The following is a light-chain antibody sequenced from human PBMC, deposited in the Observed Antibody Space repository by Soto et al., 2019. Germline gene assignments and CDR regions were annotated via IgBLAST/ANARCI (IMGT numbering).Light chain of an antibody. V-gene: IGLV1-51*01. CDR1: SSNIGNDY. Sequence: QSVLTQPPSVSAAPGQKVTISCSGSSSNIGNDYVSWYQQLPGAAPKLLIYDNGERPSGIPDRFSGSKSGTSATLGISGLQTRDEADYYCATWDTYLNSGVFGGGTKLTVL. J-gene: IGLJ3*02. CDR3: ATWDTYLNSGV. CDR2: DNG.